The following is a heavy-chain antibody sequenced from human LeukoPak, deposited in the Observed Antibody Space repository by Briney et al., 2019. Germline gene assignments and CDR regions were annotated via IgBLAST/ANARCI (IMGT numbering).Heavy chain of an antibody. CDR2: IYYSGST. J-gene: IGHJ5*02. CDR1: GGSISSGGYY. CDR3: ARGGDFYGDYNWFDP. Sequence: SETLSLTCTVSGGSISSGGYYWSWIRQHRGKGLEWIGYIYYSGSTYYNPSLKSRVTISVDTSKNQFSLKLSSVTAADTAVYYCARGGDFYGDYNWFDPWGQGTLVTVSS. V-gene: IGHV4-31*03. D-gene: IGHD4-17*01.